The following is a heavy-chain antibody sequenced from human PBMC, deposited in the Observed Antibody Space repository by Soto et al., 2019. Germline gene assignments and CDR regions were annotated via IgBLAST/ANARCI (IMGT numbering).Heavy chain of an antibody. CDR3: ARFKYNYEGRGAFDF. CDR1: GFTFSSYA. D-gene: IGHD5-18*01. CDR2: ISGSGGST. Sequence: GGSLRLSCAASGFTFSSYAMSWVRQAPGKGLEWVSAISGSGGSTYYADSVKGRFTISRDNSKNTLYLQMNSLRAEDTALYYCARFKYNYEGRGAFDFWGQGTTDTVSS. V-gene: IGHV3-23*01. J-gene: IGHJ3*01.